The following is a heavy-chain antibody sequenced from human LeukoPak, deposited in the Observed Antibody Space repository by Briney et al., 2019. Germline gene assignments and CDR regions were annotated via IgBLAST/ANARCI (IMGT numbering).Heavy chain of an antibody. CDR1: RLTFSRYN. D-gene: IGHD3-22*01. Sequence: GGSLRLSCAASRLTFSRYNMNWVRQAPGKGLEWVSYISSSSSIIYYADSVSGRFTISRDNAKNTLSLQMRSLRTEDTAMYYCVKLDGGYYYHSWGQGTLVTVSS. V-gene: IGHV3-48*01. CDR3: VKLDGGYYYHS. J-gene: IGHJ4*02. CDR2: ISSSSSII.